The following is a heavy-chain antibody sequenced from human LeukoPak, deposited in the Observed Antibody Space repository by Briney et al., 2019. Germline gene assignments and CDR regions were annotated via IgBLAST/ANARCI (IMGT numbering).Heavy chain of an antibody. CDR1: GFTFSSYA. D-gene: IGHD6-19*01. V-gene: IGHV3-23*01. Sequence: GGSLRLSCAASGFTFSSYAMSWVRQAPGKGLEWVSAISGSGGSTYYADSVKGRFTISRDNSKNTLYLQMKSLRAEDTAVYYCAKGGYSSGWFDYWGQGTLVTVSS. CDR2: ISGSGGST. J-gene: IGHJ4*02. CDR3: AKGGYSSGWFDY.